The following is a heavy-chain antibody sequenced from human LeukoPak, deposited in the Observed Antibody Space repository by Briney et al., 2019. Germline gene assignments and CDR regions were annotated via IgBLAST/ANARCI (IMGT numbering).Heavy chain of an antibody. V-gene: IGHV1-18*01. CDR3: ARFGVVVVADNWFDP. J-gene: IGHJ5*02. Sequence: ASVKVSCKASGYTFTGYGISWVRQAPGQGLEWMEWISAYNGNTNYAQKLQGRVTMTTDTSTSTAYMELRSLRSDDTAVYYCARFGVVVVADNWFDPWGQGTLVTVSS. CDR2: ISAYNGNT. CDR1: GYTFTGYG. D-gene: IGHD2-15*01.